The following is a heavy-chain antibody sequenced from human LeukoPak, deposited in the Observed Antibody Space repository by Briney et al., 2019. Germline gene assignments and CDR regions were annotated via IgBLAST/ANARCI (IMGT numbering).Heavy chain of an antibody. Sequence: GGSLRLSCAASGFTFSSYTMNWVRQAPGKGRGRVSYNSSSSSTITYADSVKGRFTISRDNAKNSLHLQMNSLRPEATPLYYFPRGNFGRSWGRGQGNLVPVSS. V-gene: IGHV3-48*01. CDR2: NSSSSSTI. J-gene: IGHJ1*01. CDR1: GFTFSSYT. D-gene: IGHD3/OR15-3a*01. CDR3: PRGNFGRSWG.